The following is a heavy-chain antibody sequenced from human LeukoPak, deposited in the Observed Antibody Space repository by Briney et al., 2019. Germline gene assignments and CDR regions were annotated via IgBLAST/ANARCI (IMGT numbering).Heavy chain of an antibody. V-gene: IGHV1-18*01. Sequence: GASVKVSCKASGYTFTSYAMNWVRQAPGQGLEWMGWISAYNGNTNYAQKLQGRVTMTTDTSTSTAYMELRSLRSDDTAVYYCARGGGEPLVLRFLEWFPHNAFDIWGQGTMVTVSS. CDR3: ARGGGEPLVLRFLEWFPHNAFDI. CDR2: ISAYNGNT. J-gene: IGHJ3*02. CDR1: GYTFTSYA. D-gene: IGHD3-3*01.